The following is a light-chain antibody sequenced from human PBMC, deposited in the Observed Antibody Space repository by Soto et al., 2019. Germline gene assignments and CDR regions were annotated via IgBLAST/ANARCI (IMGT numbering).Light chain of an antibody. Sequence: EIVVTQSPDTLSVYPRQRAPFSCRSRQSVSSNLAWYQQKPGQAPRLLIYGASIRATGIPARFSGSGSGTEFTLTISTLQSEDFAVYYCQQYGSSGTVGQGGKVAIK. CDR2: GAS. CDR1: QSVSSN. J-gene: IGKJ1*01. CDR3: QQYGSSGT. V-gene: IGKV3-15*01.